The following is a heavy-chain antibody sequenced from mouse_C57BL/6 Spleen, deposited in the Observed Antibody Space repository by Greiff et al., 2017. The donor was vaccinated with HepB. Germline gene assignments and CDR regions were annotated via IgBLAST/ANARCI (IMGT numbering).Heavy chain of an antibody. CDR1: GFTFSDYG. Sequence: EVKLMESGGGLVKPGGSLKLSCAASGFTFSDYGMHWVRQAPEKGLEWVAYISSGSSTIYYADTVKGRFTISRDNAKNTLFLQMTSLRSEDTAMYYCARPKLGEFAYWGQGTLVTVSA. J-gene: IGHJ3*01. V-gene: IGHV5-17*01. CDR3: ARPKLGEFAY. D-gene: IGHD4-1*01. CDR2: ISSGSSTI.